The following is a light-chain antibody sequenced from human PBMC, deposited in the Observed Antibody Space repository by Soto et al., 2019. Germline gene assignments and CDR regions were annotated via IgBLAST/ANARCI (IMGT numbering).Light chain of an antibody. Sequence: QSALTQPRSVSGSPGQSVTISCTGTSSDVGGYNYVSWYQQHPGKAPKLTIYEVSKRPSGVPDRFSGSKSGNTASLTISGFQSEDEADYYCCSYAGSYTLVFGGGTQLTVL. CDR2: EVS. CDR3: CSYAGSYTLV. V-gene: IGLV2-11*01. J-gene: IGLJ2*01. CDR1: SSDVGGYNY.